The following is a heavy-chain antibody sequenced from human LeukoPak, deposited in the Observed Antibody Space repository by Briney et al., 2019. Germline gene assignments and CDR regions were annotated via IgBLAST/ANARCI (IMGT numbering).Heavy chain of an antibody. V-gene: IGHV1-69*05. CDR1: GGTFSSYA. CDR3: ARVRTGVGAAVWYYFDY. D-gene: IGHD1-26*01. Sequence: SVKVSCKASGGTFSSYAISWVRQAPGQGLEWMGGIIPIFGTANYAQRFQGRVTITTDESTSTAYMELSSLRSEDTAVYYCARVRTGVGAAVWYYFDYWGQGTLATVPS. CDR2: IIPIFGTA. J-gene: IGHJ4*02.